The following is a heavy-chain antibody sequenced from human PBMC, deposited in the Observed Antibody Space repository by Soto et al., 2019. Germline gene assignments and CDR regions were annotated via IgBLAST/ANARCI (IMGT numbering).Heavy chain of an antibody. CDR2: IYYSGST. CDR1: GGSISSYY. J-gene: IGHJ6*03. V-gene: IGHV4-59*01. Sequence: SETLSLTCTVSGGSISSYYWSWIRQPPGKGLEWIGYIYYSGSTNYNPSLKSRVTISVDTSKNQFSLKLSSVTAADTAVYYCARDKGERQLVEEGNYYYYYMDVWGKGTTVTVSS. CDR3: ARDKGERQLVEEGNYYYYYMDV. D-gene: IGHD6-6*01.